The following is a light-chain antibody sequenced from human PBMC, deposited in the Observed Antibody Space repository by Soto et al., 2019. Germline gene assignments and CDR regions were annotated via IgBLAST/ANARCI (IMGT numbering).Light chain of an antibody. CDR2: TNS. CDR3: QSYDSSLSGYV. V-gene: IGLV1-40*01. CDR1: SSNIGAGYD. J-gene: IGLJ1*01. Sequence: QSVLTQPPSVSGAPGQRVTISCTGSSSNIGAGYDVHWYQQLPGTAPKLLIYTNSIRPSGVPGRFSGSKSGTSASLAITGLHAEDEADYFCQSYDSSLSGYVFGTGTKVTVL.